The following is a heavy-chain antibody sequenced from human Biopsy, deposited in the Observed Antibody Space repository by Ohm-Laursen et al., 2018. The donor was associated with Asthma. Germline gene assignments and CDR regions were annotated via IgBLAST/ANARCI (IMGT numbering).Heavy chain of an antibody. CDR3: ARGDSSNWSHYYFDY. D-gene: IGHD3-22*01. CDR2: IYSGGTS. V-gene: IGHV3-53*01. Sequence: SLRLSCAASGFAVSRDYMFWVRQAPGKGLEWVSVIYSGGTSHTADSVRGRFTISRDYSKNTLYLQMHSLRAEDTAVYYCARGDSSNWSHYYFDYWGQGILVTASS. J-gene: IGHJ4*02. CDR1: GFAVSRDY.